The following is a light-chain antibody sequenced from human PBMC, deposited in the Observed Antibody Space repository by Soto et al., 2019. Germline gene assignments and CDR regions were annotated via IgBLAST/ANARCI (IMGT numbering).Light chain of an antibody. CDR2: GAS. V-gene: IGKV3-15*01. CDR1: QSVSST. J-gene: IGKJ1*01. CDR3: QQYKDWPTT. Sequence: EIVMTQSPATLSVSPGDRATLSCRASQSVSSTVAWYQQKPGQAPRLLIYGASTRAIGIPARISGSGSGTEFTLTISSLQSEDFAVYYCQQYKDWPTTFGQGTKVEIK.